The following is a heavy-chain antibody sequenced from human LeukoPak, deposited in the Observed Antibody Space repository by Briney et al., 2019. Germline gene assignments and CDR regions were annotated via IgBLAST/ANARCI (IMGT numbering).Heavy chain of an antibody. V-gene: IGHV1-18*01. D-gene: IGHD5-24*01. J-gene: IGHJ4*02. CDR2: ISAYNGNT. CDR1: GYTFTSYG. Sequence: ASVKVSCKASGYTFTSYGISWVRQAPGQGLEWMGWISAYNGNTNYAQKLQGRVTMTTDTSTSTAYIELRSLRSYDTAVYYCARDKAERWLQFNYWGQGTLVTVSS. CDR3: ARDKAERWLQFNY.